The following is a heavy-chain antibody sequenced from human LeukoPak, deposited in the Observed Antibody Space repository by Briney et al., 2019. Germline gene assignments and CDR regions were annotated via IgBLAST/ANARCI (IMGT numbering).Heavy chain of an antibody. Sequence: GGPLTLPCPPSGFPSRSYWMHGAPHPPGGGWVWVSRISSDGSSTTFADSVKGRFTISRDNAKNTLYLQMNSLRAEDTAVYYCARISYESRGYYDYWGQGTLVTVSS. CDR3: ARISYESRGYYDY. J-gene: IGHJ4*02. V-gene: IGHV3-74*01. CDR2: ISSDGSST. CDR1: GFPSRSYW. D-gene: IGHD3-22*01.